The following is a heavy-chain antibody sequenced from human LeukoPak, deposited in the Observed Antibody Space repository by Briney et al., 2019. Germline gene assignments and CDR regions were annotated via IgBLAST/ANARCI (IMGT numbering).Heavy chain of an antibody. CDR3: TKDGIAMVRGANWFDP. V-gene: IGHV3-20*04. CDR2: INWNGRST. CDR1: GFSFGDYG. J-gene: IGHJ5*02. Sequence: RTGGSLRLSCATSGFSFGDYGMSWVRQTPGKGLEWVANINWNGRSTYYADSVRGRFTISRDNAQNSLYLQMNSLRADDAALYYCTKDGIAMVRGANWFDPWGQGTLVTVSS. D-gene: IGHD3-10*01.